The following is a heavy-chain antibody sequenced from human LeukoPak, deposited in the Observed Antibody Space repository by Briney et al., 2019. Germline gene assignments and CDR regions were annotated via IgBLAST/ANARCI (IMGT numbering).Heavy chain of an antibody. CDR1: GFTFSSYG. D-gene: IGHD3-3*01. CDR3: AKSVAIYFYYGLDV. CDR2: IWYDGSNK. J-gene: IGHJ6*02. V-gene: IGHV3-33*06. Sequence: GGSLRLSCTASGFTFSSYGMHWVRQAPGKGLEWVAVIWYDGSNKYYADSVKGRFTISRDNSKNTLYLQMNSLRVEDTAPYYCAKSVAIYFYYGLDVWGQGTTVTVSS.